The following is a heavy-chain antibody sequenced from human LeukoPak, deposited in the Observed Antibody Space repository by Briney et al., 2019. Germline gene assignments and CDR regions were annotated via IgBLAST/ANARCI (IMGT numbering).Heavy chain of an antibody. Sequence: GGSLRLSCAASGFTISSYSMNWVRQAPGKGLEWVSSISSSSSYIYYADSVKGRFTISRDNAKNSLYLQMNSLRAEDTAVYYCARDRALYCSSTSCPYYYYYYMDVWGKGTTVTVSS. V-gene: IGHV3-21*01. J-gene: IGHJ6*03. CDR3: ARDRALYCSSTSCPYYYYYYMDV. CDR2: ISSSSSYI. D-gene: IGHD2-2*01. CDR1: GFTISSYS.